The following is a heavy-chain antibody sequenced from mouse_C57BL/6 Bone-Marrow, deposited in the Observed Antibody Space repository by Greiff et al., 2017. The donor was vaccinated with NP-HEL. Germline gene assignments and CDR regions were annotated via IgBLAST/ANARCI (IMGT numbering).Heavy chain of an antibody. Sequence: EVQLMESGGDLVKPGGSLKLSCAASGFTFSSYGMSWVRQTPDKRLEWVATISSGGSYTYYPDSVNGRFTISRDNAKDTLYLQMSGLKSEDTAMYSCARSWFAYWGQGTLVTVSA. V-gene: IGHV5-6*01. CDR1: GFTFSSYG. CDR3: ARSWFAY. CDR2: ISSGGSYT. J-gene: IGHJ3*01.